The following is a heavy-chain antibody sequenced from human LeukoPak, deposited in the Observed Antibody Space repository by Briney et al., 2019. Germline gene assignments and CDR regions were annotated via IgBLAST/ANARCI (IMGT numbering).Heavy chain of an antibody. CDR2: IRYDGSNK. Sequence: PGGSLRLSCAASGFTFSSYGMHWVRQAPGKGLEWVAFIRYDGSNKYYADSVKGRFTISRDNSKNTLYLQMNSLRAEDTAVYYCARDPHDYDYVWGSYFVGYWGQGTLVTVSS. CDR3: ARDPHDYDYVWGSYFVGY. V-gene: IGHV3-30*02. D-gene: IGHD3-16*01. J-gene: IGHJ4*02. CDR1: GFTFSSYG.